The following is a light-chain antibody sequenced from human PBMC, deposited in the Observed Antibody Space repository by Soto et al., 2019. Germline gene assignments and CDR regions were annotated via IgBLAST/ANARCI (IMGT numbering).Light chain of an antibody. CDR3: QQYNSYSIT. CDR2: DAS. V-gene: IGKV1-5*01. CDR1: QSISSW. Sequence: DIQMTQSPSTLSASVGDRVTITCRASQSISSWLARYQQKPGKAPKLLIYDASSLESGVPSRFSGSGSGTEFSLTISGLQPDDFATYYCQQYNSYSITFGQGTRLEIK. J-gene: IGKJ5*01.